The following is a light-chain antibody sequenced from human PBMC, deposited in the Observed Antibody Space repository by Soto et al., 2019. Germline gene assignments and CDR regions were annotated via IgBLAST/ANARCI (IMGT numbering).Light chain of an antibody. CDR1: QSISSW. CDR2: DAS. CDR3: QQYNSPVT. J-gene: IGKJ1*01. V-gene: IGKV1-5*01. Sequence: DIQMTQSPSTLSASVGDRVTITCRASQSISSWLAWYQQKPGKAPKLLIYDASSLESGVPSRLSGSGSGTEFPLAVSSLQADDFATYYCQQYNSPVTFCQGTKVEIK.